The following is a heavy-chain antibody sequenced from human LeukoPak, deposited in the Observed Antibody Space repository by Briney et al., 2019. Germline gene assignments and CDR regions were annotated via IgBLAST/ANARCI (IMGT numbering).Heavy chain of an antibody. Sequence: PGGSLRLSCSASGFPFSGYRMHWVRQAPGKGLEWVANLKQDGSEKHFADSVKGRFTISRDTAENSLYLQMNSLRAEDTAMYYCARGTIAAPGTDYWGQGTLVTVSS. CDR2: LKQDGSEK. V-gene: IGHV3-7*01. CDR1: GFPFSGYR. CDR3: ARGTIAAPGTDY. J-gene: IGHJ4*02. D-gene: IGHD6-13*01.